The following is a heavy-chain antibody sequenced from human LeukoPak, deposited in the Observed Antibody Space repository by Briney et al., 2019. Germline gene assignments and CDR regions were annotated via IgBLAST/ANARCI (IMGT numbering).Heavy chain of an antibody. V-gene: IGHV3-23*01. CDR1: GFTFSSYA. CDR2: ISGSGGST. Sequence: GGSLRLSCAASGFTFSSYAMSWVRQAPGEGLEWVSAISGSGGSTYYADSVKGRFTISRDNSKNTLYLQMNSLRAEDTAVYYCAKEKYYYDSSGYYYYFDYWGQGTLVTVSS. D-gene: IGHD3-22*01. CDR3: AKEKYYYDSSGYYYYFDY. J-gene: IGHJ4*02.